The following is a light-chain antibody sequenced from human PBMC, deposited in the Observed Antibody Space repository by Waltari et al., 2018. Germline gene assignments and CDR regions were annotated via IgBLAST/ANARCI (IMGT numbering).Light chain of an antibody. J-gene: IGLJ3*02. Sequence: QSALTQPRSVSGSPGQSVTISCTGTTSDFGGYDYVSWYQHHPGQAPKLMLNDVSDRPSGVPDRFFGSKSGTTASLTISGLQAEDEADYYCCSFAGPYTWVFGGGTKLTVL. CDR1: TSDFGGYDY. V-gene: IGLV2-11*01. CDR2: DVS. CDR3: CSFAGPYTWV.